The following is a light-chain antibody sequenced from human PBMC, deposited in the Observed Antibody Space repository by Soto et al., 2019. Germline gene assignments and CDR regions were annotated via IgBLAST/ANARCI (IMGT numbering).Light chain of an antibody. CDR1: QSVSNNY. V-gene: IGKV3-20*01. Sequence: EIVLTQSPGTLSLSPGERATLSCRASQSVSNNYLAWYQQEPGQAPRLLIYGASNRATGIPDRFSGSGSGTDFTLTISRLEPEDSAVYYCQQYGSSGTFGQGTKVDIK. CDR3: QQYGSSGT. CDR2: GAS. J-gene: IGKJ1*01.